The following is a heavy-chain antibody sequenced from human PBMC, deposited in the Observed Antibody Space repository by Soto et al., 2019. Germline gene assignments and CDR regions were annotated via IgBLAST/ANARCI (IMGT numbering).Heavy chain of an antibody. J-gene: IGHJ3*02. CDR3: ARENLCVSSTCYSAGAFDI. Sequence: QVQLQESGPGLVKPSQTLSLTCTVSGGSISSGDYYWSWIRQPPGKGLEWIGYIYYSGSTNYKPSLKSRITISVDTSKNQFSLKLSSVTAADTAVYYCARENLCVSSTCYSAGAFDIWGQGTMVTVSS. V-gene: IGHV4-30-4*01. D-gene: IGHD2-2*01. CDR1: GGSISSGDYY. CDR2: IYYSGST.